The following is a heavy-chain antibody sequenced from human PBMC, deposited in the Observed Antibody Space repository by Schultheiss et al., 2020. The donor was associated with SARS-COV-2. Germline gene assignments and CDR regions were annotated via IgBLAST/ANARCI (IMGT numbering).Heavy chain of an antibody. CDR1: GFTFDDYA. CDR3: ARPQAYYYYYGMDV. J-gene: IGHJ6*02. Sequence: GGSLRLSCAASGFTFDDYAMHWVRQAPGKGLEWVSGISWNSGSIGYADSVKGRFTISRDNAKNSLYLQMNSLRAEDTALYYCARPQAYYYYYGMDVWGQGTTVTVSS. CDR2: ISWNSGSI. V-gene: IGHV3-9*01.